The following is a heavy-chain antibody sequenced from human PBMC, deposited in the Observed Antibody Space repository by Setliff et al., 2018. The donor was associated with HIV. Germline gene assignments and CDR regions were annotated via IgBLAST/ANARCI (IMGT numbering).Heavy chain of an antibody. J-gene: IGHJ6*03. CDR1: GYTLSELS. Sequence: ASVKVSCKVYGYTLSELSIHWVRQAPGKDLEWMGSISASSVNTNYTQGRVTMTTDISTSTAYMELRSLRSDDSAVYFCARVPVSSYYYYMDVWGKGTTVTVSS. D-gene: IGHD6-13*01. CDR3: ARVPVSSYYYYMDV. CDR2: ISASSVNT. V-gene: IGHV1-18*01.